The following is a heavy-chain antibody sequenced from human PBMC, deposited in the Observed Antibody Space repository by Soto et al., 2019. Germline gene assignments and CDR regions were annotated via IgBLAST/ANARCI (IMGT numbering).Heavy chain of an antibody. CDR3: ARLYGGNSGMDV. CDR1: GYSFTSYW. CDR2: IDPSDSYT. Sequence: EVQLVQSGAEVKKPGESLRISCKGSGYSFTSYWVTWVRQMPGKGLEWMGRIDPSDSYTNHNPPFQGHVTISVDKSISTAYLQWSSLKASDTAMYYCARLYGGNSGMDVWGQGTTVTVSS. D-gene: IGHD4-17*01. J-gene: IGHJ6*02. V-gene: IGHV5-10-1*01.